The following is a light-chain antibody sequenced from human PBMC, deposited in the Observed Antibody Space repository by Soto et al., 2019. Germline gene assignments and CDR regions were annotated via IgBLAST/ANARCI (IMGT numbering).Light chain of an antibody. Sequence: QLVLTQSPSASASLGASVKLTCTLSSGHSSYAIAWHQQQPEKGPRYLMNLNIDGSHSKGDGIPDRFSGSSSGAERYLTISILQSEDEADYYCQTWVTGIVVFGGGTQLTVL. CDR1: SGHSSYA. CDR3: QTWVTGIVV. CDR2: LNIDGSH. J-gene: IGLJ2*01. V-gene: IGLV4-69*01.